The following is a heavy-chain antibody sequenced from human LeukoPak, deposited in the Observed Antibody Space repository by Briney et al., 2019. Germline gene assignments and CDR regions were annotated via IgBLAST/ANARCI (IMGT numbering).Heavy chain of an antibody. V-gene: IGHV3-53*01. D-gene: IGHD3-3*01. J-gene: IGHJ4*02. CDR1: GFTVSDKY. Sequence: GGSLRLSCAASGFTVSDKYMSWVRQAPGKGLEWVSVLYSGGSTYYADSVKGRFTISRDNSKNTLYLQMDSLRAEDTAMYYCARELDRSGYILAYWGQGTLDTVSS. CDR2: LYSGGST. CDR3: ARELDRSGYILAY.